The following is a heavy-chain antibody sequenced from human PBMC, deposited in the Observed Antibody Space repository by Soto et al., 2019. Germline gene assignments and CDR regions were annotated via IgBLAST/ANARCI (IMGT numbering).Heavy chain of an antibody. CDR3: ARAPLSIHADGIAP. Sequence: QVRLIQSGPQVRKTGSSVRVSCEPSGETFASYNIAWVRQAPGQGLEWMGKITPVFGSVRYSQSFQGRLTIPADRSTGTSHMDLSDLRLDDSAVYFCARAPLSIHADGIAPWGQCTLGTVSS. CDR2: ITPVFGSV. V-gene: IGHV1-69*08. CDR1: GETFASYN. J-gene: IGHJ5*02.